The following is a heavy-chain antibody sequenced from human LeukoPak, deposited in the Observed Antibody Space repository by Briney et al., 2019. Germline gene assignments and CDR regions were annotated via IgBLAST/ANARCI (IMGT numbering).Heavy chain of an antibody. V-gene: IGHV3-7*01. CDR3: ATGYSSGWYFYFQH. J-gene: IGHJ1*01. CDR1: GLTFNKYW. D-gene: IGHD6-19*01. CDR2: IKQDGSEK. Sequence: GGSLRLSCEASGLTFNKYWMTWVRQAPGKGLKWLANIKQDGSEKNYVDSVKGRFTISRDNAKNSLSLRMNSLSAEDTAVYYCATGYSSGWYFYFQHWGQGSLVSVSS.